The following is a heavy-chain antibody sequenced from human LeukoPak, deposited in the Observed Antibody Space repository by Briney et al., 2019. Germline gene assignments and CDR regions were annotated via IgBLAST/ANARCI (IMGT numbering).Heavy chain of an antibody. CDR1: GYSFTTYW. D-gene: IGHD1-26*01. Sequence: PGESLKISCEASGYSFTTYWIGWVRQMPGKGLEWMGIIYPGDSDTRYSPSFQGQVTISADKSISTAYLQWSSLKASDTAMYYCAGNSGSYSVRAFDIWGQGTMVTVSS. CDR2: IYPGDSDT. CDR3: AGNSGSYSVRAFDI. V-gene: IGHV5-51*01. J-gene: IGHJ3*02.